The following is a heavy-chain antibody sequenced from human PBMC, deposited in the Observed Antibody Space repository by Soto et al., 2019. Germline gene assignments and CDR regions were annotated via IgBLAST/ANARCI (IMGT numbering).Heavy chain of an antibody. Sequence: ASVQVSCKASGYTFTSYGTSWVRQAPGQGLEWMGWISAYNGNTNYAQKLQGRVTMTTDTSTSTAYMELRSLRSDDTAVYYCAIEGGAINQYNWFDPWGQGTLVTVSS. V-gene: IGHV1-18*04. J-gene: IGHJ5*02. CDR1: GYTFTSYG. D-gene: IGHD3-16*01. CDR3: AIEGGAINQYNWFDP. CDR2: ISAYNGNT.